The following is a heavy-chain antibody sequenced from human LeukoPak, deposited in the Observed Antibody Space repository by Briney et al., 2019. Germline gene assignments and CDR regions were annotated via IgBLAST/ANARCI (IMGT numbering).Heavy chain of an antibody. D-gene: IGHD6-6*01. J-gene: IGHJ6*03. Sequence: GASVKVSCKASGYTFTSYGISWVRQAPGQGLEWMGWISAYNGNTNYAQKLQGRVTMTTDTSTSTAYMELRSLRSDDTAVYYCARGYSSSHYYYYYYMDVWGKGTTVTVSS. CDR3: ARGYSSSHYYYYYYMDV. CDR2: ISAYNGNT. CDR1: GYTFTSYG. V-gene: IGHV1-18*01.